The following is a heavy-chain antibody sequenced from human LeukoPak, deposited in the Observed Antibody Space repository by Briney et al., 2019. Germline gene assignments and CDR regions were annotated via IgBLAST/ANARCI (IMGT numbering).Heavy chain of an antibody. J-gene: IGHJ6*02. CDR2: IWYDGSNK. CDR1: GFTFSSYG. CDR3: ATAPYYYVSGSYPYYYYGMDV. Sequence: PGRSLRLSCAASGFTFSSYGMHWVRQAPGKGLEWVAVIWYDGSNKYYADSVKGRFTISRDNSKNTLYLQMNSLRAEDTAVYYCATAPYYYVSGSYPYYYYGMDVWGQGTTVTVSS. V-gene: IGHV3-33*01. D-gene: IGHD3-10*01.